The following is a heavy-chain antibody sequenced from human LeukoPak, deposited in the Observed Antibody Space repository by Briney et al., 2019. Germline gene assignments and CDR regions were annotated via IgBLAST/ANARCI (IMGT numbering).Heavy chain of an antibody. CDR1: GGSISSSSYY. CDR3: AREGSYDSSGYNDY. CDR2: IYYSGST. J-gene: IGHJ4*02. Sequence: SETLSLTCTVSGGSISSSSYYWGWIRQPPGKGLEWIGSIYYSGSTYYNPPLKSRVTISVDTSKNQFSLKLSSVTAADTAVYYCAREGSYDSSGYNDYWGQGTLVTVSS. D-gene: IGHD3-22*01. V-gene: IGHV4-39*07.